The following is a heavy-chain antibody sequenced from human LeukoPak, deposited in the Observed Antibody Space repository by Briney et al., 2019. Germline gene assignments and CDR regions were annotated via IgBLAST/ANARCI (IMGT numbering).Heavy chain of an antibody. V-gene: IGHV3-23*01. Sequence: PGGSLRLSCAASGFTFSSYAMSWVRQAPGKGLEWVSAISGSGGSAYYADSVKGRFTISRDNSSNTLFLQMISLRAEDTAVYYCAKDGLLWFGDDSWGQGTLVTVSS. D-gene: IGHD3-10*01. CDR2: ISGSGGSA. CDR3: AKDGLLWFGDDS. CDR1: GFTFSSYA. J-gene: IGHJ4*02.